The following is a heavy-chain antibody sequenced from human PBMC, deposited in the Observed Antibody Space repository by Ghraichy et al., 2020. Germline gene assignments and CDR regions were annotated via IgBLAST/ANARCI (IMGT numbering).Heavy chain of an antibody. CDR2: IYYSGST. CDR3: ASIMVQGVIRGAFDI. J-gene: IGHJ3*02. V-gene: IGHV4-59*01. Sequence: YIYYSGSTNYNPSLKSRVTISVDTSKNQFSLKLSSLTAADTAVYYCASIMVQGVIRGAFDI. D-gene: IGHD3-10*01.